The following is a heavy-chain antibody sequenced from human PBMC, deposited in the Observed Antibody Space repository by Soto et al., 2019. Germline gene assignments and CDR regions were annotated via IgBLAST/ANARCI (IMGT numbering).Heavy chain of an antibody. D-gene: IGHD1-7*01. CDR1: GFTFSSYS. Sequence: LRLSCAASGFTFSSYSMNWVRQAPGKGLEWVSTITSSSSYTYYADSVKGRFTISRDNAKNTLYLQMNSLRAEDTAVYYCAKDRETGTTRNVFYYGMDVWGQGTTVTVSS. CDR2: ITSSSSYT. J-gene: IGHJ6*02. CDR3: AKDRETGTTRNVFYYGMDV. V-gene: IGHV3-21*01.